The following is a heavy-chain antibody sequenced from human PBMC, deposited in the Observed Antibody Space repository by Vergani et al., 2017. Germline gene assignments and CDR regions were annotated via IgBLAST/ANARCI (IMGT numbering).Heavy chain of an antibody. J-gene: IGHJ4*02. CDR3: ARDLGVAGTPTFFDY. Sequence: EVQLVESGGGLVQPGGSLRLSCAASGFTFSSYWMSWVRQAPGKGLEWVANRKQDGSEKYYVDAVKGRFTISRNNAKNSLYLQMNSLRAEDTAVYYCARDLGVAGTPTFFDYWGQGTLVTVSS. V-gene: IGHV3-7*01. CDR2: RKQDGSEK. D-gene: IGHD6-19*01. CDR1: GFTFSSYW.